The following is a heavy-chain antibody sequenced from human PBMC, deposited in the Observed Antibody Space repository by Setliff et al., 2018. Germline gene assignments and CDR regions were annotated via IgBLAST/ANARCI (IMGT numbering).Heavy chain of an antibody. J-gene: IGHJ1*01. Sequence: PGGSLRLSCVGSGFTISGYAMTWVRQVPGKGLEWISSIKDSDYSTYYADSVKGRFTISRDNSKNTLYLQMNGLRAEDSALYYCARGGVAATAPNGLWGQGTLVTVSS. D-gene: IGHD6-13*01. CDR1: GFTISGYA. CDR3: ARGGVAATAPNGL. CDR2: IKDSDYST. V-gene: IGHV3-23*05.